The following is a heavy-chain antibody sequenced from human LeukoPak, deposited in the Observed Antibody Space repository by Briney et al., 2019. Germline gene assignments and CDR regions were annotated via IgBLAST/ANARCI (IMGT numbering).Heavy chain of an antibody. D-gene: IGHD3-22*01. J-gene: IGHJ4*02. CDR3: SRRKYAYDRNGFYTENFFDT. Sequence: PSETLSITCSVSGSSITTDFYWAWIRQPPGKGLEWIADTWHTGSAYFNPSLKSRVTMSVDTSKNQLSLRLTSVTAADTAVYFCSRRKYAYDRNGFYTENFFDTWGLGTLVTVSS. CDR2: TWHTGSA. V-gene: IGHV4-38-2*01. CDR1: GSSITTDFY.